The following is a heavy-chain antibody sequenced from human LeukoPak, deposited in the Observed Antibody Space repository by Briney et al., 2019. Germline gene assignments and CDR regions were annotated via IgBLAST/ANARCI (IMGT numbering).Heavy chain of an antibody. Sequence: PSETLSLTCAVYGWSFSYYYWSWIRQPPAKGLEWIGEINRTGSTNYNPSLKSRLTISVDTSKNQFSLKLSSVTAADTAVYYCARGGLYCGDDCYVDYRGQGTLVTVSS. D-gene: IGHD2-21*02. CDR3: ARGGLYCGDDCYVDY. CDR1: GWSFSYYY. J-gene: IGHJ4*02. V-gene: IGHV4-34*01. CDR2: INRTGST.